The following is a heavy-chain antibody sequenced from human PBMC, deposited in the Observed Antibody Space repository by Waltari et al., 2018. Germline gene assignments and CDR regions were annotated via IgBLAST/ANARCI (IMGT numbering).Heavy chain of an antibody. D-gene: IGHD3-3*01. CDR2: IYHTGNT. Sequence: QVQLQESGPGLVKPSETLSLTCSVSGYSISSNYYWGWIRQPPGKGLEWIGNIYHTGNTYYNPSLTSQVTISADTSKNQCALGLNSVTAADTGVYYCARSWYYGVWSGYSDPERNNWFDPWGQGILVTVSS. V-gene: IGHV4-38-2*01. CDR3: ARSWYYGVWSGYSDPERNNWFDP. J-gene: IGHJ5*02. CDR1: GYSISSNYY.